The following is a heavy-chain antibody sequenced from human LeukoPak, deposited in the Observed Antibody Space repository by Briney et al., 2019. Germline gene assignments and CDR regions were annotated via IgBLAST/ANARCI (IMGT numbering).Heavy chain of an antibody. D-gene: IGHD3-10*01. J-gene: IGHJ4*02. V-gene: IGHV4-34*01. Sequence: SETLSLTCAVYGGSFSGYYWSWIRQPPGKGLEWIGSIYYSGSTYYNPSLKSRVTISVDTSKNQFSLKLSSVTAADTAVYYCARVYRGPRIYYFDYWGQGTLVTVSS. CDR1: GGSFSGYY. CDR3: ARVYRGPRIYYFDY. CDR2: IYYSGST.